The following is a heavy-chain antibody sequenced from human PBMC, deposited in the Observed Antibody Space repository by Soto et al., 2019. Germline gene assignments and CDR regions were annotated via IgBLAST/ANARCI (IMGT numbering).Heavy chain of an antibody. V-gene: IGHV3-30*18. J-gene: IGHJ4*02. CDR2: ISYDGSNK. D-gene: IGHD1-7*01. Sequence: GGSLRLSCAASGFTFSSYGMHWVRQAPGKGLEWVAVISYDGSNKYYADSVKGRFTISRDNSKNTLYLQMNSLRAEDTAVYYWAKDNRHYLRYFHYRGQGTLVTVSS. CDR3: AKDNRHYLRYFHY. CDR1: GFTFSSYG.